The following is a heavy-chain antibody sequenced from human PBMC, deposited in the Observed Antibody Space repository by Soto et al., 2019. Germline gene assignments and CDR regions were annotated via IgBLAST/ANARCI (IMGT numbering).Heavy chain of an antibody. D-gene: IGHD6-13*01. CDR3: AYSSTPFDY. Sequence: GGSLRLSCAAYGFTFNSYALNWVRQAPGKGLECVSRVRGSGDSTDYADSVKGRFTISRDNSKNTLYLQMNSLRAEDTAVYYCAYSSTPFDYWGQGTLVTSPQ. CDR1: GFTFNSYA. J-gene: IGHJ4*02. V-gene: IGHV3-23*01. CDR2: VRGSGDST.